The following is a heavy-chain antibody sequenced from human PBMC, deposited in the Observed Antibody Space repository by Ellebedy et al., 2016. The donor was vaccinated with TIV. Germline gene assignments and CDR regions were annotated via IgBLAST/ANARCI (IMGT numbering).Heavy chain of an antibody. CDR2: ISGGGDRT. CDR3: SKGTSSGFNYDRVGSEY. Sequence: GGSLRLSCAASGFTFSSFAMHWVRQAPGKGLEWLSVISGGGDRTYDADSVKGRFTITRDNSKNTLYLQMDRLRAEDTAVYYCSKGTSSGFNYDRVGSEYWGQGTLVTVPS. CDR1: GFTFSSFA. J-gene: IGHJ4*02. V-gene: IGHV3-23*01. D-gene: IGHD3-22*01.